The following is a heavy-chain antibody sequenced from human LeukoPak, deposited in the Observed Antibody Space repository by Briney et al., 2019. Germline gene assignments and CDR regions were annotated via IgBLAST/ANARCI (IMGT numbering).Heavy chain of an antibody. CDR1: GGSISSYY. D-gene: IGHD6-19*01. CDR2: IYYSGST. V-gene: IGHV4-59*01. J-gene: IGHJ4*02. Sequence: SETLSLTCTVSGGSISSYYWSWIRQPPGKGLEWIGYIYYSGSTNYDPSLKSRVTISVDTSKNQFSLKLSSVTAADTAVYYCARGRGAVAGTFDYWGQGTLVTVSS. CDR3: ARGRGAVAGTFDY.